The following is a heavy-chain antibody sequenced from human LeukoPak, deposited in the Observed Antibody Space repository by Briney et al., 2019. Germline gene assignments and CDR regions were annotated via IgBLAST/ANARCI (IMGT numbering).Heavy chain of an antibody. V-gene: IGHV4-39*07. D-gene: IGHD3-22*01. J-gene: IGHJ4*02. CDR1: GGSISSSSYY. CDR3: ARESHGYEYYDSSGFVDY. CDR2: IYYSGST. Sequence: RSETLSLTCTVSGGSISSSSYYWGWIRQPPGKGLEWIGSIYYSGSTYYNPSLKSRVTISVDTSKNQFSLKLSSVTAADTAVYYCARESHGYEYYDSSGFVDYWGQGTLVTVSS.